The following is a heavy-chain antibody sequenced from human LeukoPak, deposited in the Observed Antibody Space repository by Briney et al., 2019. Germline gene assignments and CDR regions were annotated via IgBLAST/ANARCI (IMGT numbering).Heavy chain of an antibody. V-gene: IGHV1-69*01. CDR2: IIPIFGTA. Sequence: SVKVSCKASGGTFSSYAISWVRQAPGQGLEWMGGIIPIFGTANYAQKFQGRVTITADESTSTAYMELSSLRSEDTAVYYCARALRFLEWWEDYYYMDVWGKGTTVTVSS. D-gene: IGHD3-3*01. CDR1: GGTFSSYA. CDR3: ARALRFLEWWEDYYYMDV. J-gene: IGHJ6*03.